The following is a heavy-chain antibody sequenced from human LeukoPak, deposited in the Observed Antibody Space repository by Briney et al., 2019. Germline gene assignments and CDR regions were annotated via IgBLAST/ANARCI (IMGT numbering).Heavy chain of an antibody. CDR2: ISSSGSTI. D-gene: IGHD2-15*01. V-gene: IGHV3-11*01. CDR1: GVTFSDYY. CDR3: ARDIVVVVAATIYYYGMDV. J-gene: IGHJ6*02. Sequence: GGSLRLSCAASGVTFSDYYMSWIRQAPGKGLEWVSYISSSGSTIYCADSVKGRFTISRDNAKNSLYLQMNSLRAEDTAVYYCARDIVVVVAATIYYYGMDVWGQGTTVTVSS.